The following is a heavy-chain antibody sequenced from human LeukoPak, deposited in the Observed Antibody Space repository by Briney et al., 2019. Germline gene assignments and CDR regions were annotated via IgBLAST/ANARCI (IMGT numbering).Heavy chain of an antibody. CDR1: GFTFSSYA. D-gene: IGHD6-13*01. CDR2: ISGSGGST. V-gene: IGHV3-23*01. CDR3: ARGPYSSSWYDWFDP. J-gene: IGHJ5*02. Sequence: GGSLRLSCAASGFTFSSYAMSWVRQAPGKGLEWVSAISGSGGSTYYADSVKGRFTISRDNSKNTLYLQMNSPRAEDTAVYYCARGPYSSSWYDWFDPWGQGTLVTVSS.